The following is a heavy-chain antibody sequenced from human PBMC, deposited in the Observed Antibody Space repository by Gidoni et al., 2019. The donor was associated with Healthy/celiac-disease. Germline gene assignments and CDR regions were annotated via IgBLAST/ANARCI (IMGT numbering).Heavy chain of an antibody. Sequence: EVQLVESGGGLVQPGGSLRLSCAASGFTFSSYWLSWVRQAPGKGLEWVANIKQDGSEKYYVDSVKGRFTISRDNAKNSLYLQMNSLRAEDTAVYYCARRRSSGWKPGPFDYWGQGTLVTVSS. V-gene: IGHV3-7*03. CDR1: GFTFSSYW. J-gene: IGHJ4*02. CDR2: IKQDGSEK. D-gene: IGHD6-19*01. CDR3: ARRRSSGWKPGPFDY.